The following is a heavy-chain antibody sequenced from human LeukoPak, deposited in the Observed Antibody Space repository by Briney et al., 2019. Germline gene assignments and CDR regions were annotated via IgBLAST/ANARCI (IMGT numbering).Heavy chain of an antibody. V-gene: IGHV4-59*01. D-gene: IGHD5-18*01. J-gene: IGHJ5*02. CDR2: IYYSGST. Sequence: KTSETPSLTCTVSGASISSYYWSWIRQPPGKGLEWIGYIYYSGSTNYNPSLKSRVTISVDTSKNQFSLKLSSVTAADTAVYYCARVDTAMVRPTNWFDPWGQGTLATVSP. CDR1: GASISSYY. CDR3: ARVDTAMVRPTNWFDP.